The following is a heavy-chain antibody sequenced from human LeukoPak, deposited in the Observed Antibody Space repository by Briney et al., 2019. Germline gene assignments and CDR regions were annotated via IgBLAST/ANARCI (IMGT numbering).Heavy chain of an antibody. D-gene: IGHD3-22*01. CDR3: ASTYSYDSSGYYPFDY. Sequence: PGGSLRLSCSASGFTFSRYAMHWVRQPPGKGLEYVSPITNNGRSTYYADSVKGRFTISRDNSKNTLYLQMSSLRAEDTAVYYCASTYSYDSSGYYPFDYWGQGTLVTVPS. CDR2: ITNNGRST. J-gene: IGHJ4*02. V-gene: IGHV3-64D*06. CDR1: GFTFSRYA.